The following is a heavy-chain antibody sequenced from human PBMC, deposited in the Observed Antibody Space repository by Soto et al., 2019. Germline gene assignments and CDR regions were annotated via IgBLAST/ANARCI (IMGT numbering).Heavy chain of an antibody. CDR1: EFTFSSYA. CDR2: VSNDGSNK. CDR3: AKDQSTNSRSYHALDV. D-gene: IGHD2-8*01. J-gene: IGHJ6*02. V-gene: IGHV3-30*18. Sequence: QVQLVESGGGVVQPGESLRLSCAACEFTFSSYAMHWVRQAPGKGLEWVAVVSNDGSNKYYGDSVKGRFTISRDNAKNTLNLQMNSLTAEDTAVYYCAKDQSTNSRSYHALDVWGQGTTVTVSS.